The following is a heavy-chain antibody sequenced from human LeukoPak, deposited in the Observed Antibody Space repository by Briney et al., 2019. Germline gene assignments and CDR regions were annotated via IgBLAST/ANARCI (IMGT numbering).Heavy chain of an antibody. D-gene: IGHD3-22*01. J-gene: IGHJ4*02. V-gene: IGHV1-18*01. CDR1: GYTFTSYG. CDR3: ARDGDGSGWSAFDY. Sequence: ASVKVSCKASGYTFTSYGITWVRQAPGQGLEWMGWISAYNGNTNYAQKLQGRVTMTTDTSTSTAYMELRSLRSDDTAVYYCARDGDGSGWSAFDYWGQGTLVTVSS. CDR2: ISAYNGNT.